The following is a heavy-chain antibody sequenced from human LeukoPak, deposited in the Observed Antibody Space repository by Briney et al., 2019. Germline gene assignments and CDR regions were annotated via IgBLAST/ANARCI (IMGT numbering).Heavy chain of an antibody. CDR1: GFTFSSYA. V-gene: IGHV3-23*01. CDR3: AKYSLIAAARDNFDY. D-gene: IGHD6-13*01. Sequence: SGGSLRLSCAASGFTFSSYAMSWVRQAPGKGLEWVSAISGSGGSTYYADSVKGGFTISRDNSKNTLYLQMNSLRAEDTAVYYCAKYSLIAAARDNFDYWGQGTLVTVSS. J-gene: IGHJ4*02. CDR2: ISGSGGST.